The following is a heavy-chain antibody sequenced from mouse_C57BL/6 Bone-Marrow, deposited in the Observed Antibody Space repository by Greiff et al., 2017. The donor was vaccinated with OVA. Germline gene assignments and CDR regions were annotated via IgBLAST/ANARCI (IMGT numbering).Heavy chain of an antibody. Sequence: QVQLQQPGAELVRPGTSVKLSCKASGYTFTSYWMHWVKQRPGQGLEWIGVIDPSDSYTNYNQKFKGKAKLTVDTSSSTAYMQLSSLTSEDSAVYYCARGLRWYFDVWGTGTTVTVSS. CDR1: GYTFTSYW. V-gene: IGHV1-59*01. CDR2: IDPSDSYT. CDR3: ARGLRWYFDV. J-gene: IGHJ1*03. D-gene: IGHD2-12*01.